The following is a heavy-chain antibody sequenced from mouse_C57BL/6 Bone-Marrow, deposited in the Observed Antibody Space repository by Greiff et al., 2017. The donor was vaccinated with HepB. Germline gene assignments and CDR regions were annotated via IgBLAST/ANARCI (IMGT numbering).Heavy chain of an antibody. Sequence: QVQLQQPGAELVRPGTSVKLSCKASGYTFTSYWMHWVKQRPGQGLEWIGVIDPSDSYTNYNQKFKGKATLTVDTSPSTAYMQLSSLTSEDSAVYYCARDGNGYMYWGQGTTLTVSS. CDR3: ARDGNGYMY. CDR1: GYTFTSYW. V-gene: IGHV1-59*01. D-gene: IGHD2-2*01. CDR2: IDPSDSYT. J-gene: IGHJ2*01.